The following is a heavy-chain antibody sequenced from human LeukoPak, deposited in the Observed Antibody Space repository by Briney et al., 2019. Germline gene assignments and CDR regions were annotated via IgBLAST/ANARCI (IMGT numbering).Heavy chain of an antibody. CDR3: ARGRVTMVRGVNDY. CDR1: GYTFTSYD. CDR2: MNPNSGNT. V-gene: IGHV1-8*01. Sequence: ASVKVSCKASGYTFTSYDINWVRQATGQGLEWMGWMNPNSGNTGYAQKFQGRVTMTRNTSISTAYMELSSLRSEDTAVHYCARGRVTMVRGVNDYWGQGTLVTVSS. D-gene: IGHD3-10*01. J-gene: IGHJ4*02.